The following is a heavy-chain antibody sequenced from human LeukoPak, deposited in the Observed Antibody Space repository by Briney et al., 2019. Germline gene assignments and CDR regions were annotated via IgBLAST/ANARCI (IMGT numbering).Heavy chain of an antibody. D-gene: IGHD6-19*01. V-gene: IGHV3-48*02. CDR2: ISSSGSTK. Sequence: GGSLRLSCTASGFTFGDYAMSWFRQAPGKGLEWVSYISSSGSTKNYADSVKGRFIISRDNAKNSLYLQMNSLRDEDTAVYYCASRIAAGSGWDYWGQGTLVTVSS. CDR1: GFTFGDYA. CDR3: ASRIAAGSGWDY. J-gene: IGHJ4*02.